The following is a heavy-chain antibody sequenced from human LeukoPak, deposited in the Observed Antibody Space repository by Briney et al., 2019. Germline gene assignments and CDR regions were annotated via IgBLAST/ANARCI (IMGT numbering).Heavy chain of an antibody. V-gene: IGHV3-21*01. CDR1: GFTFSSYS. CDR3: ARVVNGYGPVDY. J-gene: IGHJ4*02. D-gene: IGHD5-18*01. CDR2: ISSSSSYI. Sequence: GGSLRLSCAASGFTFSSYSMNWVRQAPGKGLEWVSSISSSSSYIYYADSVKGRFTISRDNAKNSLYLQMNSLRAEDTAVYYCARVVNGYGPVDYWGQGTLVTVSS.